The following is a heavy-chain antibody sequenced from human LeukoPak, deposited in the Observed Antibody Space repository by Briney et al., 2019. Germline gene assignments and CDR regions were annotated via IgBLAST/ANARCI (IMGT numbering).Heavy chain of an antibody. CDR1: GGTFSSYA. CDR2: IIPIFGTA. J-gene: IGHJ4*02. D-gene: IGHD6-19*01. CDR3: ASPPEDSSGWNFDY. V-gene: IGHV1-69*05. Sequence: GASVKVSCKASGGTFSSYAISWVRQAPGQGLEWMGGIIPIFGTANYAQKFQGRVTITTDESTSTAYMELSSLRSEDTAVYYCASPPEDSSGWNFDYWGQGTLVTVSS.